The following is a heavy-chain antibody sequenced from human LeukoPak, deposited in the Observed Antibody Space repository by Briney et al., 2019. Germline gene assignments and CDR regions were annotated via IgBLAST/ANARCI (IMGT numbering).Heavy chain of an antibody. CDR3: ARDPRYYDSSGYNDYFDY. CDR1: GDSVSSNSAA. D-gene: IGHD3-22*01. CDR2: TYYRSKWYN. J-gene: IGHJ4*02. V-gene: IGHV6-1*01. Sequence: SQTLSLTCAISGDSVSSNSAAWNWIRQSPSRGLEWLGRTYYRSKWYNDYAVSVKSRITINPDTSKNQFSLQLNSVTAADTAVYYCARDPRYYDSSGYNDYFDYWGQGTLVTVSS.